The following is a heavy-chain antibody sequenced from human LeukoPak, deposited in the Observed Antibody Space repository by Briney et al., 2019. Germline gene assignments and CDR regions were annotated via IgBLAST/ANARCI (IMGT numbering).Heavy chain of an antibody. Sequence: PGGSLRLSRAASGFTFSSYEMNWVRQAPGKGLEWVAFIRYDGSNKYYADSVKGRFTISRDNSKNTLYLQMNSLRAEDTAVYYCAKDRSGGYSYGHIDYWGQGTLVTVSS. J-gene: IGHJ4*02. D-gene: IGHD5-18*01. CDR2: IRYDGSNK. CDR1: GFTFSSYE. V-gene: IGHV3-30*02. CDR3: AKDRSGGYSYGHIDY.